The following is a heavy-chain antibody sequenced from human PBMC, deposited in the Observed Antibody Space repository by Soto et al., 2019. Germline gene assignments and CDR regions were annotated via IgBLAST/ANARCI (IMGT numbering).Heavy chain of an antibody. D-gene: IGHD1-26*01. CDR2: IYYSGET. Sequence: QLQLQESGPGLVKPSETLSLTCTVSSVSISGTSYYWDRIRQSPAKGLDWIGTIYYSGETFYNPSLKSRVTIPIDTSKNHFSLNLTSVAAGDTDTDYCARGGSFWGQGALVTVSS. CDR3: ARGGSF. J-gene: IGHJ1*01. CDR1: SVSISGTSYY. V-gene: IGHV4-39*02.